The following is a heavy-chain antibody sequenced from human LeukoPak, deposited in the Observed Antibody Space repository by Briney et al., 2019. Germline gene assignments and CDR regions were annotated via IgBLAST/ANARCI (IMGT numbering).Heavy chain of an antibody. CDR3: ARDLTTALIVVVPAAMGY. CDR2: INAGNGNT. J-gene: IGHJ4*02. V-gene: IGHV1-3*01. Sequence: ASVKVSCKASGYTFTSYAMHWVRQAPGQRLEWMGWINAGNGNTKYSQKFQGRVTITRDTSASTAYMELSSLRSEDTAVYYCARDLTTALIVVVPAAMGYWGQGTLVTVSS. CDR1: GYTFTSYA. D-gene: IGHD2-2*01.